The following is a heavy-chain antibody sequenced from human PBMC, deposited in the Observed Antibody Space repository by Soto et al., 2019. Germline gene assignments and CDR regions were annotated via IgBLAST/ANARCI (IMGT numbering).Heavy chain of an antibody. V-gene: IGHV3-48*03. J-gene: IGHJ4*02. CDR2: ISSSGSTI. Sequence: VQLVESGGGLVQPGGSLRLSCAASGFTFSSYEMNWVRQAPGKGLEWVSYISSSGSTIYYADSVKGRFTISRDNAKNSLYLQMNSLRAEDTAVYYCARDARGRWLQEYYFDYWGQGTLVTVSS. D-gene: IGHD3-16*01. CDR3: ARDARGRWLQEYYFDY. CDR1: GFTFSSYE.